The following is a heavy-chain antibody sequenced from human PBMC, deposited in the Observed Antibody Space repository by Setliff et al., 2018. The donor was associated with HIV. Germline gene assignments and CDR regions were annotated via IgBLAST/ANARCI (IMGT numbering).Heavy chain of an antibody. CDR2: VTHSGRT. Sequence: PSETLSLTCTVSGGSISSGSYYWGWIRQPPGKGLEWIGEVTHSGRTNYNPSLERRVTTSVDTSKKQFSLRLTSVTAADTAVYYCARGVRDNSGWSSYYFDYWGQGTLVTVSS. D-gene: IGHD6-19*01. CDR1: GGSISSGSYY. CDR3: ARGVRDNSGWSSYYFDY. V-gene: IGHV4-39*07. J-gene: IGHJ4*02.